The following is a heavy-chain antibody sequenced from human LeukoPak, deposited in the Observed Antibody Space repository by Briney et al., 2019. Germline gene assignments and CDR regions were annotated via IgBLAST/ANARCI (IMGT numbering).Heavy chain of an antibody. CDR3: ARASWGSYLGCFDY. V-gene: IGHV3-48*01. Sequence: PGGSLRLSCAASGFTFSSYSMNWVRQAPGKGLEWVSYISSSSSTIYYADSVKGRFTISRDNAKNSLYLQMNSLRAEDTAVYYCARASWGSYLGCFDYWGQGTLVTVSS. CDR1: GFTFSSYS. CDR2: ISSSSSTI. D-gene: IGHD1-26*01. J-gene: IGHJ4*02.